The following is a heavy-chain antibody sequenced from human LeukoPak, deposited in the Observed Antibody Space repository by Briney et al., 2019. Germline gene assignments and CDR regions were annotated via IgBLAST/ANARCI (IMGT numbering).Heavy chain of an antibody. CDR1: GGSISGYY. CDR3: ARDGAGTSGWFDP. Sequence: PSETLSLTCTVSGGSISGYYWSWIRQPAGKGLEWIGRIYTSGNTNYNPSLRSRVTMSLDTSKSQFSLKLSSVTAADTAVYYCARDGAGTSGWFDPLGPGNLVTV. V-gene: IGHV4-4*07. D-gene: IGHD6-13*01. J-gene: IGHJ5*02. CDR2: IYTSGNT.